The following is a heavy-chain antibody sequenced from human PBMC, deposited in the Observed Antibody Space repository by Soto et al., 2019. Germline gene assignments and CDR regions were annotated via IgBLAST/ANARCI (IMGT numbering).Heavy chain of an antibody. Sequence: PSETLSLTCTVSGGSISSGDYYWSWIRQPPGKGLEWIGYIYYSGSTYYNPSLKSRVTISVDTSKNQFSLKLSSVTAADTAVYYCARGGTGELSFYYYGMDVWGQGTTVTVSS. V-gene: IGHV4-30-4*01. CDR2: IYYSGST. CDR1: GGSISSGDYY. CDR3: ARGGTGELSFYYYGMDV. J-gene: IGHJ6*02. D-gene: IGHD3-16*01.